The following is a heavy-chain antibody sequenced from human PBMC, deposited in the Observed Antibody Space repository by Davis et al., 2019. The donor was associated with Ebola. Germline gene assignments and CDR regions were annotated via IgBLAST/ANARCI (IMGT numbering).Heavy chain of an antibody. CDR1: GFIFSSYG. Sequence: GESLKISCAASGFIFSSYGMHWVRQAPGKGLEWVAFIRYDGGYKYYADSVKGRFTISRDNSKNTLYLQMNSLRAEDTAVYYCAKVSSSSWYFDYWGQGTLVTVSS. V-gene: IGHV3-30*02. J-gene: IGHJ4*02. CDR3: AKVSSSSWYFDY. CDR2: IRYDGGYK. D-gene: IGHD6-13*01.